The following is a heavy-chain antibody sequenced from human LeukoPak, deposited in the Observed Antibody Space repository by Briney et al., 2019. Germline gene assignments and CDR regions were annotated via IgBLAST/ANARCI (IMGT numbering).Heavy chain of an antibody. D-gene: IGHD4-11*01. CDR2: IKEDGSEK. Sequence: GGSLRLSCAASGFTFSSYSMNWVRQAPGKGLEWVANIKEDGSEKYYVDSVKGRFTISRDNAKNSLYLQMNSLRAEDTAVYYCTGDSDYSNYDWGQGTLVTVSS. CDR1: GFTFSSYS. V-gene: IGHV3-7*01. CDR3: TGDSDYSNYD. J-gene: IGHJ4*02.